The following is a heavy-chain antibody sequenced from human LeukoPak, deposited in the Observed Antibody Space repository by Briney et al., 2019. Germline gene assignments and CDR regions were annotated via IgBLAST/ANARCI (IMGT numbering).Heavy chain of an antibody. Sequence: GSLRLSCAASGFTFSSYSMNWVRQPPGKGLEWIGEINHSGSTNYNPSLKSRVTISVDTSKNQFSLKLSSVTAADTAVYYCARGPPLGVAAAYFDYWGQGTLVTVSS. CDR1: GFTFSSYS. V-gene: IGHV4-34*01. D-gene: IGHD6-13*01. CDR3: ARGPPLGVAAAYFDY. CDR2: INHSGST. J-gene: IGHJ4*02.